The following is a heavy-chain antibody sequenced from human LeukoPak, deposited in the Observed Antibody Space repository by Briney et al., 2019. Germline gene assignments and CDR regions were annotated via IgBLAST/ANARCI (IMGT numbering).Heavy chain of an antibody. CDR1: GGSISSYY. CDR2: IYTSGST. D-gene: IGHD3-10*01. Sequence: KASETLSLTCTVSGGSISSYYWSWIRQPAGKGLEWIGRIYTSGSTNYNPSLKSLVTMSVDTSKNQFSLKLSPVTAAETAVYYCGRVEGGSGSYLGGLNYWGQGTLVTVSS. J-gene: IGHJ4*02. CDR3: GRVEGGSGSYLGGLNY. V-gene: IGHV4-4*07.